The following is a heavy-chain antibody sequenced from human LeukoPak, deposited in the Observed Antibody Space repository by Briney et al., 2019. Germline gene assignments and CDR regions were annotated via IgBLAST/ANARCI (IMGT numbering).Heavy chain of an antibody. J-gene: IGHJ2*01. CDR3: ARDHSRLPLIWYFDL. Sequence: GTSLRLSCAASGFTFSSYGMPWVRQAPGKGLEWVVTIWYDGSHEYYGGSVKGRFSISRDNSKDTLDLEMNSLRAEDTAVYFCARDHSRLPLIWYFDLWGRGTLVTVSS. V-gene: IGHV3-33*01. D-gene: IGHD2-21*01. CDR2: IWYDGSHE. CDR1: GFTFSSYG.